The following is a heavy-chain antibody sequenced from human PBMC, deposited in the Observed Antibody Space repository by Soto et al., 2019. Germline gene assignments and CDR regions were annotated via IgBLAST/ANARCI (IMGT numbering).Heavy chain of an antibody. CDR2: IIPILGIA. D-gene: IGHD3-10*01. CDR3: VRDRPGPQHYFDY. Sequence: SVKVSCKASGGTFSSYTISWVRQAPGQGLEWMGRIIPILGIANYAQKFQGRVTITADKSTSTAYMELSSLRSEDTAVYYCVRDRPGPQHYFDYWGLGNMVTVSS. V-gene: IGHV1-69*04. CDR1: GGTFSSYT. J-gene: IGHJ4*02.